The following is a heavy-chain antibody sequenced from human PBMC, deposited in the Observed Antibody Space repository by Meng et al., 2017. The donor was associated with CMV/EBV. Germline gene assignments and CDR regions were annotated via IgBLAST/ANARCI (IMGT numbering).Heavy chain of an antibody. CDR3: ARGRQRKFDP. J-gene: IGHJ5*02. D-gene: IGHD2-2*01. V-gene: IGHV4-34*01. CDR1: GGSFSGYY. Sequence: SLTCAVYGGSFSGYYWSWIRQPPGKGLEWIGEINHSGSTNYNPSLKSRVTISVDTSKNQFSLKLSSVTAADTAVYYCARGRQRKFDPWGQGTLVTV. CDR2: INHSGST.